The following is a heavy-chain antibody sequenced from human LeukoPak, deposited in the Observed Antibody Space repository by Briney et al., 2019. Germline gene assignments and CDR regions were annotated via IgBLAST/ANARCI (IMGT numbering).Heavy chain of an antibody. CDR3: ARDVIAVAGPRWFDP. CDR1: GFTFSSYA. D-gene: IGHD6-19*01. J-gene: IGHJ5*02. V-gene: IGHV3-23*01. CDR2: ISGSGGST. Sequence: GGSLRLSCAASGFTFSSYAMSWVRQAPGKGLEWVSAISGSGGSTYYADSVKGRFTISRDNSKNTLYLQMNSLRAEDTAVYYCARDVIAVAGPRWFDPWGQGTLVTVSS.